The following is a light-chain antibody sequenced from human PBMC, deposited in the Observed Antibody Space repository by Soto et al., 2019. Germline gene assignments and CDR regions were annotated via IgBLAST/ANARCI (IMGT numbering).Light chain of an antibody. CDR2: EAY. Sequence: DIQLAQSPSTLSASVGDRITITCRATQSINWLAWYQQKPGKAPKLLIFEAYRLESGVPSRFSGRGSGTEFTLTISTLQPDDFGSYYCQQYGTYSPMWTFGQGTKVDVK. CDR3: QQYGTYSPMWT. J-gene: IGKJ1*01. V-gene: IGKV1-5*03. CDR1: QSINW.